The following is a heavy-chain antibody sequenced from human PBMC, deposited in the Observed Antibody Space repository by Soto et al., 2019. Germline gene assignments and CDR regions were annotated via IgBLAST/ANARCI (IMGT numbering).Heavy chain of an antibody. CDR1: GFTFRSYG. CDR3: RNGGGPRLAFDI. Sequence: PGGSLRLSCAASGFTFRSYGMHWVRQAPGKGLEGWAGISLEGSNQYTADSVKGRLTFSRDNSKNTPYLQMTSRRAEDTAVYYCRNGGGPRLAFDIWGHGTRFTVSS. J-gene: IGHJ3*02. D-gene: IGHD3-3*01. V-gene: IGHV3-30*18. CDR2: ISLEGSNQ.